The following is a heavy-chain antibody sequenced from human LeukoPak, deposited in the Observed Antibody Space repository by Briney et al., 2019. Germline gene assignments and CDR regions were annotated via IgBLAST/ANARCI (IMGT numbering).Heavy chain of an antibody. D-gene: IGHD5-18*01. CDR3: ARGSTAMADFEY. CDR1: GYFISSGYY. CDR2: IYHSGNT. V-gene: IGHV4-38-2*01. Sequence: SDTLSLTCAVPGYFISSGYYWGWNRQPPGKGLEWIGSIYHSGNTYYNPSLKSRVTISVDTSKNQFSLKLSSVTAAETAVYYCARGSTAMADFEYWGQGTMVTVSS. J-gene: IGHJ4*02.